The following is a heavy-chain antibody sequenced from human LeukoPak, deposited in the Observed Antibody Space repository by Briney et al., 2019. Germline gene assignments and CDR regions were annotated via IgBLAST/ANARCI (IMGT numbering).Heavy chain of an antibody. CDR2: INPNSGGT. D-gene: IGHD2-15*01. V-gene: IGHV1-2*02. CDR1: GYTFTGYY. Sequence: ASVKVSCKASGYTFTGYYMYWVRQAPGQGREWMGWINPNSGGTNYAQKFQGRVTMTRDTSLSTAYMELSRLRSGDTAVYYCARDVFRVVAAIGYLGQGTLVNVSS. J-gene: IGHJ4*02. CDR3: ARDVFRVVAAIGY.